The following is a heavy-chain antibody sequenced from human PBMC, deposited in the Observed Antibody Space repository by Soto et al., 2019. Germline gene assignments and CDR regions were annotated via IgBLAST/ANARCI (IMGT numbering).Heavy chain of an antibody. CDR1: GGTFSSYA. Sequence: GAAVKVSCKASGGTFSSYAISWVRQAPGQGLEWMGGIIPIFGTANYAQKFQGRVTITADKSTSTAYMELSSLRSEDTAVYYCARDRVAYCGGDCYSDYWGQGTLVTVSS. V-gene: IGHV1-69*06. CDR3: ARDRVAYCGGDCYSDY. J-gene: IGHJ4*02. CDR2: IIPIFGTA. D-gene: IGHD2-21*02.